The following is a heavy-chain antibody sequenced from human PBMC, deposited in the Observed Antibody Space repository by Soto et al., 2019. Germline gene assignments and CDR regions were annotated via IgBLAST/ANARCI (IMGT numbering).Heavy chain of an antibody. D-gene: IGHD6-19*01. CDR2: ISSTSSYT. J-gene: IGHJ4*02. CDR1: GFTFSSYA. V-gene: IGHV3-21*01. CDR3: ARDLALAGNY. Sequence: SVGSLRLSCAASGFTFSSYAMNWVRQTQEKGLEWVSSISSTSSYTHYSDSVKGRFTISRDNANNSLFLQMNSLRAEDTATYYCARDLALAGNYWGQGVLVTVSS.